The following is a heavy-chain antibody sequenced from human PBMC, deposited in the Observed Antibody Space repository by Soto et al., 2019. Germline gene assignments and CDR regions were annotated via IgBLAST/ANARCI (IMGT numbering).Heavy chain of an antibody. J-gene: IGHJ6*02. D-gene: IGHD6-13*01. CDR3: ARLIAARYYYYGMDV. Sequence: PSETLSLTCAVYGGSFSGYYWSWSRQPPGKGLEWIGEINHSGSTNYNPSLKSRVTISVDTSKNQFSLKLSSVTAADTAVYYCARLIAARYYYYGMDVWGQGTTVTVSS. CDR1: GGSFSGYY. CDR2: INHSGST. V-gene: IGHV4-34*01.